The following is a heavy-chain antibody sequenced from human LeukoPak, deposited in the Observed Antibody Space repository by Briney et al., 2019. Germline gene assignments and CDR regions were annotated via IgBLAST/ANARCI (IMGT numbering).Heavy chain of an antibody. D-gene: IGHD3-3*01. J-gene: IGHJ4*02. V-gene: IGHV1-18*01. CDR1: GYTFTSYG. CDR2: ISAYNGNT. CDR3: ARSPSRITIFGVVMPFDY. Sequence: ASVKVSCKASGYTFTSYGISWVRQAPGQGLEWMGWISAYNGNTNYAQKLQGRVTMTTDTSTSTAYMELRSLRSDDTAVYYCARSPSRITIFGVVMPFDYWGQGTLVTVSS.